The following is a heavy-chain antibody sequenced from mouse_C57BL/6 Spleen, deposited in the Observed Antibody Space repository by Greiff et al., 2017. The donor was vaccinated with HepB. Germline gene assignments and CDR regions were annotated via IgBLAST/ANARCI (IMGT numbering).Heavy chain of an antibody. Sequence: EVKLVESGPELVKPGASVKIPCKASGYTFTDYNMDWVKQSHGKSLEWIGDINPNNGGTIYNQKFKGKATLTVDKSSSTAYMELRSLTSEDTAVYYCAREGGTSWFSYWGQGTLVTVSA. CDR3: AREGGTSWFSY. CDR1: GYTFTDYN. J-gene: IGHJ3*01. V-gene: IGHV1-18*01. CDR2: INPNNGGT.